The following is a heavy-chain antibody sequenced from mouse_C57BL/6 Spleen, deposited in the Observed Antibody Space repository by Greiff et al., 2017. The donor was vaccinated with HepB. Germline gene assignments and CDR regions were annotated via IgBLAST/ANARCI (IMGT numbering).Heavy chain of an antibody. CDR2: ISDGGSYT. CDR1: GFTFSSYA. CDR3: AREDGYPWFAY. J-gene: IGHJ3*01. Sequence: EVKLMESGGGLVKPGGSLKLSCAASGFTFSSYAMSWVRQTPEKRLEWVATISDGGSYTYYPDNVKGRFTISRDNAKNNLYLQMSHLKSEDTAMYYCAREDGYPWFAYWGQGTLVTVSA. V-gene: IGHV5-4*01. D-gene: IGHD2-3*01.